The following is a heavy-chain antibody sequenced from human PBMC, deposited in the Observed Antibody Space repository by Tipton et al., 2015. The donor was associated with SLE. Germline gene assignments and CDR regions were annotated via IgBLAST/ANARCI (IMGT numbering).Heavy chain of an antibody. CDR3: ARLITAAGTWWFDP. D-gene: IGHD6-13*01. J-gene: IGHJ5*02. V-gene: IGHV4-61*05. Sequence: TLSLTCTVSGDSVSSSNYYWGWIRQPPGKGLEWIGYVYYDGSTKYSPSLKSRVTISLGPSSNEFSLKLNSVTAADTAVYYCARLITAAGTWWFDPWGQGTLVTVSS. CDR1: GDSVSSSNYY. CDR2: VYYDGST.